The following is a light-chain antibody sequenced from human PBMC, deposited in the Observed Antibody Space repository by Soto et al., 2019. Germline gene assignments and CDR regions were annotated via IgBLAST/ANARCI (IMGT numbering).Light chain of an antibody. CDR3: SSYTSSSTLGV. Sequence: QSVLTQPASVSGSPGQSITISCTGTSSDVGGYNYVSWYQQHPGKAPKLMIYDVSNRPSGVSNRFSGSKSGNMASLTISGLQAEDEADYYCSSYTSSSTLGVFGTGTQLTVL. CDR2: DVS. J-gene: IGLJ1*01. V-gene: IGLV2-14*01. CDR1: SSDVGGYNY.